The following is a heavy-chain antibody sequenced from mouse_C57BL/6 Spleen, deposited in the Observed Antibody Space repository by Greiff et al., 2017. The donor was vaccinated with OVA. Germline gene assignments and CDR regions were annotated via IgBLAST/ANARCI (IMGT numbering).Heavy chain of an antibody. D-gene: IGHD2-4*01. CDR3: ARQDDYDDGGFAY. Sequence: VQLQQPGAELVKPGASVKMSCKASGYTFTSYWITWVKQRPGQGLEWIGDIYPGSGSTNYNEKFKSKATLTVDTSSSTAYMQRSSLTSEDSAVYDCARQDDYDDGGFAYWGQGTLVTVSA. J-gene: IGHJ3*01. CDR1: GYTFTSYW. CDR2: IYPGSGST. V-gene: IGHV1-55*01.